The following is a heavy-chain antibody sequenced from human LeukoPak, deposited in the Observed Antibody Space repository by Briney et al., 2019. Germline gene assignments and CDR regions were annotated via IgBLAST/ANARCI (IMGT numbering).Heavy chain of an antibody. CDR2: IYPGDSDT. CDR3: ARHRGDYRDAFDI. J-gene: IGHJ3*02. V-gene: IGHV5-51*01. D-gene: IGHD4-11*01. CDR1: GYSFTSYW. Sequence: GESLKISCTGSGYSFTSYWIGWVRQMPGKGLDWMGIIYPGDSDTRYSPSFQGQVTISADKSISTAYLQWSSLKASDTAMYYCARHRGDYRDAFDIWGQGTMVTVSS.